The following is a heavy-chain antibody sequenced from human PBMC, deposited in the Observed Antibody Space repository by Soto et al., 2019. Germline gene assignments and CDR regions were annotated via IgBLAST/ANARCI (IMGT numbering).Heavy chain of an antibody. CDR1: GFTFSDAW. CDR3: TTDLWRIAVVVGSTGYFNP. J-gene: IGHJ5*02. Sequence: PGGSLTLSCAASGFTFSDAWMSWVRQAPGPGLDWVGRIKSKIDDGTTEYAAPVRGRFTSSRDDSKNTLYLQMNSLKTEDTAVYYCTTDLWRIAVVVGSTGYFNPWGQGTPVTVSS. D-gene: IGHD2-15*01. V-gene: IGHV3-15*01. CDR2: IKSKIDDGTT.